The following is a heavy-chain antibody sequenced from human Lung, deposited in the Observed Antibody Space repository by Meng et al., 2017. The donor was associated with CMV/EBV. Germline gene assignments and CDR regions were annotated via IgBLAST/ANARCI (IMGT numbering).Heavy chain of an antibody. CDR2: IIPIVGKT. CDR3: ARDRTVTASFSRCFDH. Sequence: SVKVSXKASGGTLNSYTISWVRQAPGQGFEWMGRIIPIVGKTKYAQNFQGRLTITADKSTNTASMELRRLRSDDTAVYYCARDRTVTASFSRCFDHWGQGTLVTVSS. V-gene: IGHV1-69*08. D-gene: IGHD2-21*02. CDR1: GGTLNSYT. J-gene: IGHJ5*02.